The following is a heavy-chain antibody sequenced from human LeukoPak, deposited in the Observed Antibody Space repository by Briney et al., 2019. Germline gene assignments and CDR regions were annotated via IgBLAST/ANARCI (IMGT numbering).Heavy chain of an antibody. J-gene: IGHJ4*02. V-gene: IGHV3-33*06. CDR1: GFTFSNYG. Sequence: PGGSLRLSCAASGFTFSNYGMHWVRQAPGKGLEWVAIIWYDGSNKNYADSVKGRFTISRDNSKNTLYLQMNSLRAEDTAVYYCAKDAPYSLDYXXQGXQVTVS. CDR3: AKDAPYSLDY. CDR2: IWYDGSNK. D-gene: IGHD2-15*01.